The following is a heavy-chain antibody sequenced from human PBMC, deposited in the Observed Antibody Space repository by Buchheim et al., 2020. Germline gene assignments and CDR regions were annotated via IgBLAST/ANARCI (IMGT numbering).Heavy chain of an antibody. Sequence: EVHLVESGGGSVQPGGSLRLSCAASGFTFTKYEMNWVRQAPGKGLEWVSYISTSGSDVNYSDSAKGRFNISRDNAKNSLYLQMTSLRAEDTAVYYCLRVRSAYDWGYWGHGTL. CDR1: GFTFTKYE. CDR3: LRVRSAYDWGY. CDR2: ISTSGSDV. J-gene: IGHJ4*01. V-gene: IGHV3-48*03. D-gene: IGHD5-12*01.